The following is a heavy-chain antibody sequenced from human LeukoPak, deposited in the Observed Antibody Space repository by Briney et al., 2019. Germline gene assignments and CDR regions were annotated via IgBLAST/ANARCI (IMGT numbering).Heavy chain of an antibody. J-gene: IGHJ4*02. CDR3: ARSTTVEGDFDY. V-gene: IGHV5-51*01. D-gene: IGHD4-11*01. Sequence: GESLKISCKGSGYSFTTYWIGWVRQMPGKGLEWMGIIYPGDSYIRYSPSFQGQVTISADKSISTAYLQWSSLKASDTAMYYCARSTTVEGDFDYWGQGTLVTVSS. CDR1: GYSFTTYW. CDR2: IYPGDSYI.